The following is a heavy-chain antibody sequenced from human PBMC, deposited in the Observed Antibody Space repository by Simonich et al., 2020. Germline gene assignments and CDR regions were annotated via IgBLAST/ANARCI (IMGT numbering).Heavy chain of an antibody. CDR3: ARDSLSIAARPKNYMDV. J-gene: IGHJ6*03. D-gene: IGHD6-6*01. CDR2: VQPNSVGT. Sequence: QVQLVQSGAEVKKPVSSVKVSCKASGYTFTGYYMHWVRQAPGKGLEWNGAVQPNSVGTNISQKFKVRVTMTRDTSISTAYMGLSRLRSDDTAVYYCARDSLSIAARPKNYMDVWGKGTTVTVSS. CDR1: GYTFTGYY. V-gene: IGHV1-2*02.